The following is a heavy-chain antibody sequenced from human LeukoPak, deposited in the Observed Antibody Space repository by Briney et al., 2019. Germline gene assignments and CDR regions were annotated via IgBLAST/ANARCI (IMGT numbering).Heavy chain of an antibody. CDR1: GFTFSIYS. V-gene: IGHV3-48*01. D-gene: IGHD3-10*01. J-gene: IGHJ5*02. Sequence: GGSLRLSYAASGFTFSIYSMNWVRQAPGKGLEWVSYISSSSSTIHYAASVKGRFTLSRDNPKNSLYLQMNSLRAEDTAVYYCAREGLNMVRGVIPKEAWGWFDPWGQGTLVTVSS. CDR3: AREGLNMVRGVIPKEAWGWFDP. CDR2: ISSSSSTI.